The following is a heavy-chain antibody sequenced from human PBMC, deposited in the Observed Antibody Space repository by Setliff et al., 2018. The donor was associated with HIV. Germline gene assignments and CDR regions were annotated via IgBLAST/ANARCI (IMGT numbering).Heavy chain of an antibody. CDR1: GDYIGSRAYY. CDR3: ARLGESGYDFPGFFDF. J-gene: IGHJ4*02. D-gene: IGHD5-12*01. V-gene: IGHV4-39*01. CDR2: IYYTGNS. Sequence: SETLSLTCTVSGDYIGSRAYYWAWIRQPPGKGLEWIATIYYTGNSYYNPSLQSRVSISVDTSNNQFSLKLHSVSTSDRGDYFCARLGESGYDFPGFFDFWGPGMLVTVSS.